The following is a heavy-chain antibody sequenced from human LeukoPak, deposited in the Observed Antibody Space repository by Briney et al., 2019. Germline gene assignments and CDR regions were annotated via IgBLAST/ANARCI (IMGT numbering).Heavy chain of an antibody. J-gene: IGHJ4*02. CDR2: ISGSGGST. V-gene: IGHV3-23*01. Sequence: GGSLRLSCAASGFTFSSYAMSWVRQAPGKGLEWVSAISGSGGSTYYADSVKGRFTISRDNAKKSLYLQMNSLRVEDTGVYYCASWGEGALDNWGQGTLVTVSS. CDR1: GFTFSSYA. CDR3: ASWGEGALDN. D-gene: IGHD1-26*01.